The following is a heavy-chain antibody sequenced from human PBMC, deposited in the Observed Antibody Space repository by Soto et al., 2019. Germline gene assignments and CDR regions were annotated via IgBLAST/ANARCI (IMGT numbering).Heavy chain of an antibody. J-gene: IGHJ4*02. D-gene: IGHD3-10*01. V-gene: IGHV3-72*01. CDR1: GFTFSDHY. CDR2: SRNRAQSYTT. CDR3: VRWVRGVINY. Sequence: EVQLVESGGGLVQPGGSLRLSCATSGFTFSDHYLEWVRQAPGKGLEWVGRSRNRAQSYTTEYAASVKGRLTISRDDSKHSLYPQLNRLTTVAMGVYYSVRWVRGVINYWGQGTLVTVSS.